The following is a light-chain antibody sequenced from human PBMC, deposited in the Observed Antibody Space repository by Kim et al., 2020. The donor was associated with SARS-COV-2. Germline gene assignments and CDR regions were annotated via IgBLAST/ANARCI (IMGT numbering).Light chain of an antibody. CDR2: DVR. CDR1: SNDVGDYNY. CDR3: SSYTRSSTLV. Sequence: QSALTQPASVSGSPGQSITISCTGTSNDVGDYNYVSWYQHHPGEAPKLLISDVRDRPSGISVRFSGSKSGNTASLTISNLQAEDEAHYYCSSYTRSSTLVFGGGTQLTVL. V-gene: IGLV2-14*03. J-gene: IGLJ2*01.